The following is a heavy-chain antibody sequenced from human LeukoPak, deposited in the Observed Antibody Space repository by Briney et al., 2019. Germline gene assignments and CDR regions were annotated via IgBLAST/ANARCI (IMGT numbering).Heavy chain of an antibody. D-gene: IGHD6-19*01. Sequence: GGSLRLSCAASGFTFIDYDMHWDRQVLGKGLEWVSAIGIRGDTHYSGSVKGRFTISRENAESSLYLQMNSLRAEDTAVYCCARGGIQVSGIDEFDYWGQGTLVTVSS. CDR1: GFTFIDYD. J-gene: IGHJ4*02. CDR2: IGIRGDT. V-gene: IGHV3-13*01. CDR3: ARGGIQVSGIDEFDY.